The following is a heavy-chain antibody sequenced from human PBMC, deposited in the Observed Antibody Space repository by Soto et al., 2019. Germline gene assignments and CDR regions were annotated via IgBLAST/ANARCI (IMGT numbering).Heavy chain of an antibody. V-gene: IGHV3-30-3*01. CDR1: GFTFSSYA. J-gene: IGHJ3*02. CDR3: AREGYYYYDSSGYYYGGAFDI. CDR2: ISYDGSNK. Sequence: GGSLRLSCAASGFTFSSYAMHWVRQAPGKGLEWVAVISYDGSNKYYADSVKGRFTISRDNSKNTLYLQMNSLRAEDTAVYYCAREGYYYYDSSGYYYGGAFDIWGQGTMVTVSS. D-gene: IGHD3-22*01.